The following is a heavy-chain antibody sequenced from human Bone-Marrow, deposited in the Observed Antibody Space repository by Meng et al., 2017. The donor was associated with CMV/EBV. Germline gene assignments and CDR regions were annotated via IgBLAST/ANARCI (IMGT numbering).Heavy chain of an antibody. CDR3: AREERYYDILTGYYFGGRYYYYGMDV. J-gene: IGHJ6*02. Sequence: GGSLRLSCAVSGINLNTYWMHWVRQVPGKGLVWLSRIYSDGISTRYADSVKGRFTISRDNSKNTLYLQMNSLRAEDTAVYYCAREERYYDILTGYYFGGRYYYYGMDVWGQGTTVTVSS. D-gene: IGHD3-9*01. CDR2: IYSDGIST. CDR1: GINLNTYW. V-gene: IGHV3-74*01.